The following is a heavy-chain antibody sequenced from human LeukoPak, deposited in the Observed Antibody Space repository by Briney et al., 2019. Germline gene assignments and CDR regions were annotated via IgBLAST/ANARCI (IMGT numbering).Heavy chain of an antibody. V-gene: IGHV1-2*02. CDR3: ARGNFHSSVHGFEGNCFDP. CDR1: GYTFSYYY. J-gene: IGHJ5*02. CDR2: INPSSGGT. D-gene: IGHD3-22*01. Sequence: GASVTVSFTASGYTFSYYYVHWVRQAPGQGLEWMGWINPSSGGTNYVQKFQGRVTLTRDTSTSTVFMELSSLRSDDTAVYYCARGNFHSSVHGFEGNCFDPWGQGTLVTVSS.